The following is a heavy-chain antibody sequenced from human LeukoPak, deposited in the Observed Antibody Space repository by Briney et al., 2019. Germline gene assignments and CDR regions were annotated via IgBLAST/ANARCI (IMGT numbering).Heavy chain of an antibody. Sequence: PGGSLRLSCAASGFTFSSYAMSWARQAPGKGLEWVSYISSSSSTIYYADSVKGRFTISRDNAKNSLYLQMNSLRDEDTAVYYCASPSLYSYGHFDYWGQGTLVTVSS. CDR1: GFTFSSYA. CDR2: ISSSSSTI. CDR3: ASPSLYSYGHFDY. V-gene: IGHV3-48*02. D-gene: IGHD5-18*01. J-gene: IGHJ4*02.